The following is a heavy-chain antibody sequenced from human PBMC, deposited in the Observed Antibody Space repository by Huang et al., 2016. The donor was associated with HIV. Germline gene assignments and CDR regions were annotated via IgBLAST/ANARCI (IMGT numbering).Heavy chain of an antibody. V-gene: IGHV4-61*01. Sequence: QVQLQESGPGLVKPSETLSLTCTVSGGSVSSGNYYWSWIRQPPGKGLEWIGYVYYSGRTHHNPSLKSRVTISVDTSKNQFSLNLSSVTAADTAVYFCARDGVYGRRNHEYYFDFWGQGTLVTVSS. D-gene: IGHD3-10*01. CDR3: ARDGVYGRRNHEYYFDF. CDR2: VYYSGRT. CDR1: GGSVSSGNYY. J-gene: IGHJ4*02.